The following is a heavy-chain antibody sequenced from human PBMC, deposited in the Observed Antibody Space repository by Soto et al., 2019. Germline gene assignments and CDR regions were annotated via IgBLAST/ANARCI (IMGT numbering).Heavy chain of an antibody. CDR3: AKDRVVVVAAYYYYMDV. J-gene: IGHJ6*03. Sequence: QVQLVESGGGVVQPGRSLRLPCAASGFTFSSYGMHWVRQAPGKGLEWVAVISYDGSNKYYADSVKGRFTISRDNSKNTLYLQMNSLRAEDTAVYYCAKDRVVVVAAYYYYMDVWGKGTTVTVSS. D-gene: IGHD2-15*01. CDR1: GFTFSSYG. V-gene: IGHV3-30*18. CDR2: ISYDGSNK.